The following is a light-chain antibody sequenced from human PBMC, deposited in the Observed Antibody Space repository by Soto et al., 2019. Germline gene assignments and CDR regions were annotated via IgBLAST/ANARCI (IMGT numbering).Light chain of an antibody. J-gene: IGLJ3*02. CDR1: SRDVGGYNY. Sequence: QSALTQPRSVSGSPAQSVTISCAGTSRDVGGYNYVSWFQQHPGKAPQLIIYDVSQRPSGVPDRFSGSKSGNTASLTISGLQAEDEADYYCSSYTRNNTWVFGGGTKLTVL. CDR2: DVS. V-gene: IGLV2-11*01. CDR3: SSYTRNNTWV.